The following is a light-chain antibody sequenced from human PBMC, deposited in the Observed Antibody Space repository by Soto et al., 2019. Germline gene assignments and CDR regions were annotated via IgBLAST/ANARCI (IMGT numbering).Light chain of an antibody. CDR2: KAS. CDR1: QSISSW. CDR3: QQYNSYSWT. Sequence: DIQMTQSPSTLSASVGDRVTITCRASQSISSWLAWYQQKPGKAPKLLIYKASSLESGVPSRFSGSGSGTEFTMIISSLQNADFSTYYCQQYNSYSWTFGQGTKVEIK. J-gene: IGKJ1*01. V-gene: IGKV1-5*03.